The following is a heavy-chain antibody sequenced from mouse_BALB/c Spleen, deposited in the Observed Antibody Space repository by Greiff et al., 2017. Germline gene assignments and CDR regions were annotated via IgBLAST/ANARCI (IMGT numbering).Heavy chain of an antibody. J-gene: IGHJ4*01. CDR3: ARGYDYYAMDY. CDR1: GYSITSDYA. CDR2: ISYSGST. V-gene: IGHV3-2*02. D-gene: IGHD2-14*01. Sequence: EVQLQESGPGLVKPSQSLSLTCTVTGYSITSDYAWNWIRQFPGNKLEWMGYISYSGSTSYNPSLKSRISITRDTSKNQSFLQLNSVTTEDTATYFCARGYDYYAMDYWGQGTSVTVSS.